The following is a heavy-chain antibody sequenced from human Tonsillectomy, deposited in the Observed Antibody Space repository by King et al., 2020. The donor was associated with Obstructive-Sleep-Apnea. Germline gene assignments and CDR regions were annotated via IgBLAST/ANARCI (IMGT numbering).Heavy chain of an antibody. CDR2: ISWNSGRI. CDR3: AKDLSSGWYGPVDY. J-gene: IGHJ4*02. D-gene: IGHD6-19*01. V-gene: IGHV3-9*01. Sequence: QLVQSGGGLVQPGRSLRLSCAASGFTFDDYAIHWVRQAPGKGLEWVSGISWNSGRIGYADSVKGRFTISRDNAKNSLSLQMNSLRAEDTALYYCAKDLSSGWYGPVDYWGQGILVTVSS. CDR1: GFTFDDYA.